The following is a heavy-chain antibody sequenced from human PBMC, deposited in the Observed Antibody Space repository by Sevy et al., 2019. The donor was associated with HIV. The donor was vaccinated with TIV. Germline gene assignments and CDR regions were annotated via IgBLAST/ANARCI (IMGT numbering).Heavy chain of an antibody. D-gene: IGHD1-26*01. CDR1: GFTFSDYY. CDR2: ISSSVSTI. CDR3: ARDRTTTYSGSYDY. V-gene: IGHV3-11*01. Sequence: GGSLRLSCAASGFTFSDYYMSWIRQAPGKGLEWVSYISSSVSTIYYADSVKGRFTISRDNAKNSLYLQMNSLRAEDTAVYYCARDRTTTYSGSYDYWGQGTLVTVSS. J-gene: IGHJ4*02.